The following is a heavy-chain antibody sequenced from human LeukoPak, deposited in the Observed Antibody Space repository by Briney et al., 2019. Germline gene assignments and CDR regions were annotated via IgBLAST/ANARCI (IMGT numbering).Heavy chain of an antibody. CDR3: ARPGGDYYDSSGHDAFDI. D-gene: IGHD3-22*01. J-gene: IGHJ3*02. CDR1: GGSISSYY. V-gene: IGHV4-39*07. Sequence: SETLSLTCTVSGGSISSYYWSWIRQPPGKGLEWIGSIYYSGSTYYNPSLKSRVTISVNTSKNQFSLKLSSVTAADTAVYYCARPGGDYYDSSGHDAFDIWGQGTMVTVSS. CDR2: IYYSGST.